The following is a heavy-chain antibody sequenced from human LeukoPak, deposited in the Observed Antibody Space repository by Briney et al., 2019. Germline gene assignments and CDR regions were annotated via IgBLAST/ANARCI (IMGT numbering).Heavy chain of an antibody. CDR1: SYSISSGYY. Sequence: SETLSLTCAVSSYSISSGYYWGWIRQPPGKGLEWIGSISHSGSTYYSPSLRSRVTISLDTSKNRFSLKLSSVTAADTAVYYCARDHSNTGGDYWGQGTLVTVSS. CDR2: ISHSGST. J-gene: IGHJ4*02. CDR3: ARDHSNTGGDY. D-gene: IGHD6-13*01. V-gene: IGHV4-38-2*02.